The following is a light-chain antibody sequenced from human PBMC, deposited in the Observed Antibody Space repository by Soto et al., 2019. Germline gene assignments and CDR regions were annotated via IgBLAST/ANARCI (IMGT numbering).Light chain of an antibody. J-gene: IGLJ1*01. Sequence: QSALTQPASVSGSPGQSITISCTGTSSDVGGYNYVSWYQQHPGKAPKLMIYDVSNRPSGVSNRFSGSKSGNTASLTISGLQAEDEDYYYGSSYTSSSTLLYVFGTGTKLTVL. V-gene: IGLV2-14*01. CDR2: DVS. CDR3: SSYTSSSTLLYV. CDR1: SSDVGGYNY.